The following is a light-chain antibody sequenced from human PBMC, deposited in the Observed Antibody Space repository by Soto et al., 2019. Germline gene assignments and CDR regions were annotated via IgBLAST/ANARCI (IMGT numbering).Light chain of an antibody. CDR3: SSYTNINTRACV. CDR2: QVT. CDR1: SSDVGGWNY. J-gene: IGLJ1*01. Sequence: QSVLTQPPSASGSPGQSVTISCTGTSSDVGGWNYVSWYHQYPGKAPKLLIYQVTKRPSGVPDRFSGSKSDNTASLTVSGLRAEDEAEYYCSSYTNINTRACVFGTGTKLTVL. V-gene: IGLV2-8*01.